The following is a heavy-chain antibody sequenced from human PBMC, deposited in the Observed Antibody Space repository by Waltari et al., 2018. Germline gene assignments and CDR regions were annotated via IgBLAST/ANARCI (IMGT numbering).Heavy chain of an antibody. D-gene: IGHD5-18*01. CDR2: IGYDGSNK. CDR3: ARGGGRGYSYGPPADY. CDR1: GFTFSSYG. Sequence: QVQLVESGGGVVQPGRSLRLACAASGFTFSSYGMHGVRQAPGRGLGWVAVIGYDGSNKYYADSVKGRFTISRDNSKNTLYLQMNSLRAEDTAVYYCARGGGRGYSYGPPADYWGQGTLVTVSS. J-gene: IGHJ4*02. V-gene: IGHV3-33*01.